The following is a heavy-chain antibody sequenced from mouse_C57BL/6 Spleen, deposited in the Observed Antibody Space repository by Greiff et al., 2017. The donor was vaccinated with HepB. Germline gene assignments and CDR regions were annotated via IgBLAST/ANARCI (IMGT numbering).Heavy chain of an antibody. V-gene: IGHV1-82*01. D-gene: IGHD2-1*01. CDR1: GYAFSSSW. J-gene: IGHJ1*03. CDR2: IYPGDGDT. CDR3: ARFYYASFDV. Sequence: QVQLQQSGPELVKPGASVKISCKASGYAFSSSWMNWVKQRPGKGLEWIGRIYPGDGDTNYNGKFKGKATLTADKSSSTAYMQLSSLTSEDSAVYCCARFYYASFDVWGTGTTVTVSS.